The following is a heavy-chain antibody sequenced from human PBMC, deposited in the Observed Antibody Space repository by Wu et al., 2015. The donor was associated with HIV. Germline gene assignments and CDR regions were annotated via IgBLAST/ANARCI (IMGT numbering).Heavy chain of an antibody. J-gene: IGHJ4*02. V-gene: IGHV1-2*02. CDR1: GYTFIDYY. D-gene: IGHD4-11*01. CDR2: INPNRGGT. CDR3: ARLQSLHGLYSNADY. Sequence: QVQLLQSGAEVKKPGASVMVSCKASGYTFIDYYIYWVRQAPRQGLEWMGWINPNRGGTKYAQKFQGRVTMTRDTAVNTAYLELNSLTSDDTAVYYCARLQSLHGLYSNADYWGQGTLVTVSS.